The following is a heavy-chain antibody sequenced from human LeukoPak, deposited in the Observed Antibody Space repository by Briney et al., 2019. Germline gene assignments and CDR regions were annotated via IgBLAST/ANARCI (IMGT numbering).Heavy chain of an antibody. J-gene: IGHJ3*02. V-gene: IGHV1-24*01. CDR2: FDPEDGET. CDR1: GYTFTGYY. D-gene: IGHD2-21*01. CDR3: ASNRPYSDAFDI. Sequence: GASVKVSCKASGYTFTGYYMHWVRQAPGKGLEWMGGFDPEDGETIYAQKFQGRVTMTEDTSTDTAYMELSSLRSEDSAVYYCASNRPYSDAFDIWGQGTMVTVSS.